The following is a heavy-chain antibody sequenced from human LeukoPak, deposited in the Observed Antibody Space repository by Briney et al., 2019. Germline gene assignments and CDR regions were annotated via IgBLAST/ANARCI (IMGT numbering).Heavy chain of an antibody. D-gene: IGHD6-6*01. CDR3: ARDVPASIATYYFDY. Sequence: SESLSLTCTVSGGYISSHYWSWIRQPAGKGLEWIGRIYTSGSTNYNPSLKSRVTMSLDTSKNQFSLKLSSVTAADTAVYYCARDVPASIATYYFDYWGQGTLVTVSS. CDR2: IYTSGST. CDR1: GGYISSHY. V-gene: IGHV4-4*07. J-gene: IGHJ4*02.